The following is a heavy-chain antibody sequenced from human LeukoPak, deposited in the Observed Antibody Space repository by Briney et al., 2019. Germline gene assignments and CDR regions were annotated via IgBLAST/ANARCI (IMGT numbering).Heavy chain of an antibody. CDR2: ISSSSSTI. D-gene: IGHD3-22*01. V-gene: IGHV3-48*01. CDR3: ARAWGDYYDSSGLY. Sequence: GGSLRLSCAASGFTFSSYSMNWVRQAPGKGLEWVSYISSSSSTIYYADSVKGRFTISRDNAKNSLYLQMNSLRAEDTAVYYCARAWGDYYDSSGLYWGQGTLVTVSS. J-gene: IGHJ4*02. CDR1: GFTFSSYS.